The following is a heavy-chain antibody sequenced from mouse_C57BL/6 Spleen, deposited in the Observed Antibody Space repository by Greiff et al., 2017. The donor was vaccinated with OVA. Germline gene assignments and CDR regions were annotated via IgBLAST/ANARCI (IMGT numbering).Heavy chain of an antibody. CDR1: GFSLTSYG. D-gene: IGHD1-1*01. CDR3: ARKGTTVVATGGYYAMDY. CDR2: IWSGGST. V-gene: IGHV2-2*01. Sequence: QVQLQQSGPGLVQPSQSLSITCTVSGFSLTSYGVHWVRQSPGKGLEWLGVIWSGGSTDYNAALISRLSISKDNSKSQVFFKMNSLQADDTAIYYCARKGTTVVATGGYYAMDYWGQGTSVTVSS. J-gene: IGHJ4*01.